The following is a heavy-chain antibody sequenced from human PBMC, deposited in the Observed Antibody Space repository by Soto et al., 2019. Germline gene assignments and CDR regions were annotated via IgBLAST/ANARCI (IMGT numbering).Heavy chain of an antibody. CDR2: INHSGST. J-gene: IGHJ6*02. CDR3: ARGLDCSGGSCYDYYYGMDV. D-gene: IGHD2-15*01. V-gene: IGHV4-34*01. CDR1: GGSFSGYY. Sequence: PSETLSLTCAVYGGSFSGYYWSWIRQPPGKGLEWIGEINHSGSTNYNPSLKSRVTISVDTSKNQFSLKLSSVTAADTAVYYCARGLDCSGGSCYDYYYGMDVWGQGTTVTVSS.